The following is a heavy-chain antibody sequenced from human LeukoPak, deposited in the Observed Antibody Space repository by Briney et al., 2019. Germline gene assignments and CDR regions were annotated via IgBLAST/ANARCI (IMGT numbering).Heavy chain of an antibody. D-gene: IGHD2-8*02. CDR2: IWYDGSNK. CDR1: GFTFSSYG. V-gene: IGHV3-33*01. J-gene: IGHJ4*02. CDR3: ARALRSGPPPADY. Sequence: GGSLRLSCGASGFTFSSYGMHWVRQAPGKGLEWVAVIWYDGSNKYYADSVKGRFTISRDNSKNTLYLQMNSLRAEDTAVYYCARALRSGPPPADYWGQGTLVTVSS.